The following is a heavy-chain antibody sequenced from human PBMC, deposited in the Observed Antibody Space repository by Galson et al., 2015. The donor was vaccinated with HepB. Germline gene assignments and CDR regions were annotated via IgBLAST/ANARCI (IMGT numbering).Heavy chain of an antibody. D-gene: IGHD5-18*01. CDR1: GFTFSSYW. J-gene: IGHJ4*02. CDR2: INQDESEK. CDR3: AKSKYPVDTGLVISPDY. Sequence: SLRLSCAASGFTFSSYWMTWVRQAPGKGLEWVSNINQDESEKYYVDSVKGRFTISRDNTKNSLYLQMNSLRAEDTAVYYCAKSKYPVDTGLVISPDYWGRGTLVTVSS. V-gene: IGHV3-7*01.